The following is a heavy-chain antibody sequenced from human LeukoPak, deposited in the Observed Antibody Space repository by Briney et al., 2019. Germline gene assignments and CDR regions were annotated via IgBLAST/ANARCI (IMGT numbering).Heavy chain of an antibody. D-gene: IGHD1-26*01. Sequence: PGGSLRLSCAASGFTFSSYSMNWVRQAPGKGLEWVSSISSSSSYIYHADSVKGRFTISRDNAKNSLYLQMNSLRAEDTAVYYCARDLGSYSGTWGQGTLVTVSS. J-gene: IGHJ4*02. CDR1: GFTFSSYS. V-gene: IGHV3-21*01. CDR2: ISSSSSYI. CDR3: ARDLGSYSGT.